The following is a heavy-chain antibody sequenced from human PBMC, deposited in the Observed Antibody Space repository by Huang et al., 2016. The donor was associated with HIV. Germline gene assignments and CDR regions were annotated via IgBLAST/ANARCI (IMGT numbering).Heavy chain of an antibody. V-gene: IGHV1-69*13. CDR3: AREYYYDNSGYYFDY. CDR2: IIPILGTP. CDR1: GGTFPTYT. J-gene: IGHJ4*02. Sequence: QVQLVQSGAEVKKPGSSVKVSCKASGGTFPTYTITWVRQAPGQVLEWMGGIIPILGTPNYAQKFQGRVTITADESTSTAYMELSSLRSEDTAVYYCAREYYYDNSGYYFDYWGQGTLVTVSS. D-gene: IGHD3-22*01.